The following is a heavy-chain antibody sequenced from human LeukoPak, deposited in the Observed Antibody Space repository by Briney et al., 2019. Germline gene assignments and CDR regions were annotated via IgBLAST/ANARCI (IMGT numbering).Heavy chain of an antibody. J-gene: IGHJ5*02. CDR3: ARDRGGYNYGNNWFDP. CDR1: GFTFADYG. Sequence: GGSLRLSCAASGFTFADYGMTWVRQAPGKGPEWVSGINWDGASTRYVDSVKGRFTISRDNAKNSLYLQMNSLRAEDTAFYYCARDRGGYNYGNNWFDPWGQGTLVTVSS. CDR2: INWDGAST. V-gene: IGHV3-20*04. D-gene: IGHD5-18*01.